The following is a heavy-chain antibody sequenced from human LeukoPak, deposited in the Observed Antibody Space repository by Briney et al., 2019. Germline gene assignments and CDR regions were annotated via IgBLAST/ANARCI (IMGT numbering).Heavy chain of an antibody. D-gene: IGHD3-10*01. Sequence: GESLKISCKGSGYSFTSYWIGWVRQMPGKGLEWMGIIYPGDSDTRYSPSFQGQVTISADKSISTAYLQWSSLKASDTAMYYCARRSSGSYYKNWFDPWGQGTLVTVSS. V-gene: IGHV5-51*01. J-gene: IGHJ5*02. CDR3: ARRSSGSYYKNWFDP. CDR2: IYPGDSDT. CDR1: GYSFTSYW.